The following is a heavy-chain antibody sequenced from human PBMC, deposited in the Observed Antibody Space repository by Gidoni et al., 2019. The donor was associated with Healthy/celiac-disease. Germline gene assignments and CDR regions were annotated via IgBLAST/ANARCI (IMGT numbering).Heavy chain of an antibody. Sequence: EVQLVQSVAEVKKPGESLKISCKGSGYSFPSSWIGWVRQMPGKGLEWMGIIYPGDSDTRYSPSFQGQVTISADKSISTAYLQWSSLKASDTAMYYCARLGSDGDYVGFHFDLWGRGTLVTVSS. J-gene: IGHJ2*01. CDR3: ARLGSDGDYVGFHFDL. CDR2: IYPGDSDT. D-gene: IGHD4-17*01. V-gene: IGHV5-51*01. CDR1: GYSFPSSW.